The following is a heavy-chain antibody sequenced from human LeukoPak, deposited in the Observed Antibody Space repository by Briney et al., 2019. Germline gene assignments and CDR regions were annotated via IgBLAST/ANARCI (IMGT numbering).Heavy chain of an antibody. CDR3: ARGRSGLAAAGTYDY. D-gene: IGHD6-25*01. CDR2: INPNSGRS. J-gene: IGHJ4*02. Sequence: ASVKVSCKASGYTFTSSDINWVRQAAGQGLEWMGWINPNSGRSGYAQKFQGRVTMTENTSISTAYMELSSLRFDDTAVYYCARGRSGLAAAGTYDYWGQGTLITV. CDR1: GYTFTSSD. V-gene: IGHV1-8*01.